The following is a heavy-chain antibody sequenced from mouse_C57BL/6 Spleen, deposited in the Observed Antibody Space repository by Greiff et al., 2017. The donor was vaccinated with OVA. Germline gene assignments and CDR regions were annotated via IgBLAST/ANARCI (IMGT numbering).Heavy chain of an antibody. CDR1: GFSLTSYG. J-gene: IGHJ4*01. CDR3: ARPLPYYYAMDY. V-gene: IGHV2-2*01. D-gene: IGHD2-10*01. CDR2: IWSGGST. Sequence: VKLQESGPGLVQPSQSLSITCTVSGFSLTSYGVHWVRQSPGKGLEWLGVIWSGGSTDYNAAFISRLSISKDNSKSQVFFKMNSLQADDTAIYYCARPLPYYYAMDYWGQGTSVTVSS.